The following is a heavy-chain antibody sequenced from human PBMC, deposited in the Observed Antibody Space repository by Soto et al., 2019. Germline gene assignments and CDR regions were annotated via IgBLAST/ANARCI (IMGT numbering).Heavy chain of an antibody. V-gene: IGHV4-34*01. Sequence: QVRLQQWGTGLLKSSETLSLTCAVYGGSFSGYYWSWLRQPPGKGLEWIGEINHSGSPNYTPSLKSRVTISVDTSKNQFSLKMTSVTAADTAVYYGATANWSHHYFDPWGQGTLVTVSS. J-gene: IGHJ5*02. CDR1: GGSFSGYY. CDR3: ATANWSHHYFDP. D-gene: IGHD1-1*01. CDR2: INHSGSP.